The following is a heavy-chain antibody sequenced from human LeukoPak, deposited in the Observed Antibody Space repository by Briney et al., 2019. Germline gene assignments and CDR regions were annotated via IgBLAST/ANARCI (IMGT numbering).Heavy chain of an antibody. D-gene: IGHD3-16*02. CDR3: AKVRSIVKTYYYHAMDV. CDR2: ISYDGNNK. Sequence: GRSLRLSCAASGFTFSTYGMHWVRQAPGKGLEWVAVISYDGNNKYYADSVKGRFTISRDNSKNTLYLQMNSLRAEDTAVYYCAKVRSIVKTYYYHAMDVWGQGTTVTVSS. J-gene: IGHJ6*02. V-gene: IGHV3-30*18. CDR1: GFTFSTYG.